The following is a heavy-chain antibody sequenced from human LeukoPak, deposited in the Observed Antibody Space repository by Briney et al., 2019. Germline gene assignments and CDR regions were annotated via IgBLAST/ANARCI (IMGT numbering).Heavy chain of an antibody. Sequence: GGSLRLSCAASGFTFSNYAMTWVRQAPGKGLEWVSSISGSGATTYYADSVKGRFTTSRDNSKNTLFLQFNSLRAEDTAVYYCAKDKATVAAKGPFDYWGQGTLVTVSS. D-gene: IGHD2-15*01. CDR3: AKDKATVAAKGPFDY. V-gene: IGHV3-23*01. J-gene: IGHJ4*02. CDR2: ISGSGATT. CDR1: GFTFSNYA.